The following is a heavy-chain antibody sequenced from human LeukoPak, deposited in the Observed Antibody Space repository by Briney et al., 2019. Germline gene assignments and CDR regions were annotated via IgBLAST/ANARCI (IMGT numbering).Heavy chain of an antibody. Sequence: GGSLRLSCAASGFTFSNAWMSWVRQAPGKGLEWVGRIKSKTDGGTTDYAAPVKGRFTISRDDSKNKLYLQMNSLKTEDTAVYYCTTLTYYYDSSGYYSWGQGTLVTVSS. J-gene: IGHJ4*02. CDR2: IKSKTDGGTT. CDR3: TTLTYYYDSSGYYS. D-gene: IGHD3-22*01. CDR1: GFTFSNAW. V-gene: IGHV3-15*01.